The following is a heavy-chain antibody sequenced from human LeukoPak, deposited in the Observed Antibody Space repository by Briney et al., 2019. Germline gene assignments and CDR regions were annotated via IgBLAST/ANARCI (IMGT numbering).Heavy chain of an antibody. D-gene: IGHD3-3*01. CDR3: ARGVLDYDFWSGYSFFDY. CDR1: GGSISSYY. CDR2: IYYSGST. V-gene: IGHV4-59*01. Sequence: PSETLSLTCTVSGGSISSYYWSWIRQPPGKGLEWIGYIYYSGSTNYNPSLKSRVTISVDTSKNQFSLKLSSVTAADTAVYYCARGVLDYDFWSGYSFFDYWGQGTLVTVSS. J-gene: IGHJ4*02.